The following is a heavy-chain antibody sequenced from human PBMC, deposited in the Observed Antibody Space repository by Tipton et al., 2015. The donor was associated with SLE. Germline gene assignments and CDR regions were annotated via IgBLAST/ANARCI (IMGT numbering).Heavy chain of an antibody. V-gene: IGHV4-38-2*02. J-gene: IGHJ4*02. CDR3: ARGPSITYFDY. CDR2: IYHSGST. D-gene: IGHD1-14*01. Sequence: TLSLTCTVSGYSISSGYYWGWIRQPPGKGLEWIGSIYHSGSTYYNPSLKSRVTISVDTSKNQFSLKLSSGTAADTAVYYCARGPSITYFDYWGQGTLVTVSS. CDR1: GYSISSGYY.